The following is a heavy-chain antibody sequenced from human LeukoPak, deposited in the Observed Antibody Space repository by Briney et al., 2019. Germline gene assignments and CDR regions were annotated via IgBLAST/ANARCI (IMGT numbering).Heavy chain of an antibody. J-gene: IGHJ6*03. V-gene: IGHV3-11*04. Sequence: PGGSLRLSCAASGFTFSDYYMSWIRQAPGKGLEWVSYISSSGSTIYYADSVKGRFTISRDNAKNSLYLQMNSLRAEDTAVYYCARPQLWLSPDYYYYMDVWGKGTTVTISS. CDR2: ISSSGSTI. CDR3: ARPQLWLSPDYYYYMDV. CDR1: GFTFSDYY. D-gene: IGHD5-18*01.